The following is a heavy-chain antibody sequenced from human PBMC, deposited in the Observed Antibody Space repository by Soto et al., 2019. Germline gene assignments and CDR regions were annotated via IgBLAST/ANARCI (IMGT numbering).Heavy chain of an antibody. CDR2: TYPGDSDI. V-gene: IGHV5-51*01. CDR1: GFTFSKYR. D-gene: IGHD3-22*01. Sequence: PGESLKISCTGSGFTFSKYRIGWVRQMPGKGLEWIGVTYPGDSDIRYSPSFRGQVTMSADNSMSTAYVQWSSLKASDTAVYFCARFAADDSSGYPYYSFGLDVWGQGTTVTVSS. J-gene: IGHJ6*02. CDR3: ARFAADDSSGYPYYSFGLDV.